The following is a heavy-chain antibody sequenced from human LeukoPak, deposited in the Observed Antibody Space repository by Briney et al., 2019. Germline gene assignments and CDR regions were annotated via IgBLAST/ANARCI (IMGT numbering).Heavy chain of an antibody. CDR1: GFTFSSYG. J-gene: IGHJ4*02. CDR3: ARDSSWFLFDY. Sequence: GGSLRLSCAASGFTFSSYGMHWVRQAPGKGLEWVAVIWYDGSNKYYADSVKGRFTISRDNSKNTLYLQMNSLRAEDTAVYYCARDSSWFLFDYWGQGTLVTVYS. D-gene: IGHD6-13*01. V-gene: IGHV3-33*01. CDR2: IWYDGSNK.